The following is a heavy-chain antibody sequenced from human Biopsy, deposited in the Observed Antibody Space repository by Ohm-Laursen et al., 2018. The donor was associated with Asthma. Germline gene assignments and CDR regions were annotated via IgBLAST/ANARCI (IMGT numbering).Heavy chain of an antibody. Sequence: SLRLSCAASGFTFSNYVMSWVRQAPGKGLEWVSSITDTSRYIKYADSVKGRFTISRDNSRNTLHLQMNSLRAEDTAVYYCAKDVFPGWELRRGPDYWGQGTLVTVSS. D-gene: IGHD1-26*01. J-gene: IGHJ4*02. CDR2: ITDTSRYI. V-gene: IGHV3-23*01. CDR1: GFTFSNYV. CDR3: AKDVFPGWELRRGPDY.